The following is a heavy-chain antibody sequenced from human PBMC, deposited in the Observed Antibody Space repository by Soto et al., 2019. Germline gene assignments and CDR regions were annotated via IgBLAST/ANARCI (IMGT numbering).Heavy chain of an antibody. D-gene: IGHD6-13*01. CDR3: AVGNPPTEVSLQTTLQQLVQFDY. CDR2: IYYSGST. CDR1: GGSIPSGGYY. Sequence: TSETLSLPRTVSGGSIPSGGYYWGWVRPHPGEGLELIGYIYYSGSTYYNPSLKSRVTISVDTSKNQFSLKLSSVTAPDTAVYYCAVGNPPTEVSLQTTLQQLVQFDYWGQGTLVTVSS. V-gene: IGHV4-31*03. J-gene: IGHJ4*02.